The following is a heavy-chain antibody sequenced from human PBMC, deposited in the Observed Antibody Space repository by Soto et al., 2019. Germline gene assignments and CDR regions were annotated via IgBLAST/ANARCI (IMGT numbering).Heavy chain of an antibody. CDR2: IYYSGPT. V-gene: IGHV4-61*01. J-gene: IGHJ5*02. D-gene: IGHD3-9*01. CDR1: GASLSSGSYY. CDR3: ARAASPYFDLFSAFDP. Sequence: QVELQESGPGLVKPSETLSLTCTVSGASLSSGSYYWSWIRQPPGKGLAWLGYIYYSGPTKYNPSLTRQVTLSVDMSKHQFSLKLNSVTAADSAVYFCARAASPYFDLFSAFDPWGQGVLVTVSS.